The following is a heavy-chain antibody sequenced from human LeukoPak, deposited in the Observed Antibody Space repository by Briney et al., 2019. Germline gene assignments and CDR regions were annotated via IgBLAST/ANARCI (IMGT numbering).Heavy chain of an antibody. CDR1: GYPFSSYW. CDR3: ARQNDFRLDY. V-gene: IGHV5-51*01. Sequence: GESLKISCNGSGYPFSSYWIGWVRQMPGKGLEWMGIIYPGDSDTRYSPSLQGQVTISVDTSIGTAYLQWSSLKASDTAIYYCARQNDFRLDYWGQGTLVTVSS. D-gene: IGHD3-3*01. CDR2: IYPGDSDT. J-gene: IGHJ4*02.